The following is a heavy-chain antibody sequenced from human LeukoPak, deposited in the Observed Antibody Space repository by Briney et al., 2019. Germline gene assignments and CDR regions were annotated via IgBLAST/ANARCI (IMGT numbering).Heavy chain of an antibody. D-gene: IGHD2-8*01. CDR3: GRGGNGIDI. V-gene: IGHV3-74*01. Sequence: GGSLRLSCAASGFTFSNYLMHWVRQAPGKGLVWVSRINSDESNTNSYADSVKGRFTISRDHAKNTLYLQMNSLRAEDTAVYFCGRGGNGIDIWGQGTTVIVSS. CDR1: GFTFSNYL. J-gene: IGHJ3*02. CDR2: INSDESNT.